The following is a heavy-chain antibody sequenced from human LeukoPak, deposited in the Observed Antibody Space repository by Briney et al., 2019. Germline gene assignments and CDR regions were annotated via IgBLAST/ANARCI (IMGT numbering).Heavy chain of an antibody. CDR3: ARQGSSRYYYYYYMDV. D-gene: IGHD2-2*01. CDR2: IYYSGST. J-gene: IGHJ6*03. CDR1: GGSITNYY. V-gene: IGHV4-59*01. Sequence: PSETLSLTCSVSGGSITNYYWSWIRQPPGKGLEWIGYIYYSGSTNYNPSLKSRVTISVDTSKNQFSLKLSSVTAADTAVYYCARQGSSRYYYYYYMDVWGKGTTVTVSS.